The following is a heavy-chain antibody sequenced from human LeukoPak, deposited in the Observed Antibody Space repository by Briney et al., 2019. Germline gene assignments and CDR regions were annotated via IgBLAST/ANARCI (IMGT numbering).Heavy chain of an antibody. CDR2: IIPNFGTA. CDR1: GGTFSSYA. Sequence: SVKVSCKASGGTFSSYAISWVRQAPGQGIEWMGGIIPNFGTANYAQKFHGRVTITADESTSTAYMELSSLRCEDTAVYYCASREVYSSGWHWFDPWGQGTLVTVSS. V-gene: IGHV1-69*13. J-gene: IGHJ5*02. D-gene: IGHD6-19*01. CDR3: ASREVYSSGWHWFDP.